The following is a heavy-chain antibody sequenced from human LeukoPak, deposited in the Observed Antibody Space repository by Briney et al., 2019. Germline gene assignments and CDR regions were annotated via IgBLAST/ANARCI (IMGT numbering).Heavy chain of an antibody. D-gene: IGHD6-6*01. CDR2: INQSGTT. J-gene: IGHJ2*01. Sequence: SETLSLICAVYGGSFSGYYWSWIRQSPGKGLGWIGEINQSGTTNYIPSLKSRVTISVDTSKNQLSLKLSSVTAADMAVYYCARGSSSAWDFDLWGRGTLVTVSS. CDR3: ARGSSSAWDFDL. CDR1: GGSFSGYY. V-gene: IGHV4-34*01.